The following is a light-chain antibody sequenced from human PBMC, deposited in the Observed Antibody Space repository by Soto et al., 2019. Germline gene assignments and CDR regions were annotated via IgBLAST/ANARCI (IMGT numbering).Light chain of an antibody. CDR3: QQSYSTPQT. CDR2: AES. Sequence: DIQMTQSPSSLSASVGDTVTITCRASQSISSYLNWYQQKPGKAPKLRIYAESSLQSVVPSRGSGRGEGTDCTRTISSLQPEDVETYYGQQSYSTPQTFGQGTKV. CDR1: QSISSY. J-gene: IGKJ1*01. V-gene: IGKV1-39*01.